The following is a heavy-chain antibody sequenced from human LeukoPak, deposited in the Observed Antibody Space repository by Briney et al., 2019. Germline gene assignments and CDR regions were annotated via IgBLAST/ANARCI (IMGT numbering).Heavy chain of an antibody. V-gene: IGHV4-39*01. Sequence: SETLSLTCSVSGDSVSRSDSYWDWIRQPPGKGLEWIGTIYYSGRTYYSPSLKSRVTMSVDPSNNQFSLNLRSVTAADTAVYYCARRRYYDGSGYLEWSQGTLLSVSS. CDR3: ARRRYYDGSGYLE. D-gene: IGHD3-22*01. CDR2: IYYSGRT. J-gene: IGHJ1*01. CDR1: GDSVSRSDSY.